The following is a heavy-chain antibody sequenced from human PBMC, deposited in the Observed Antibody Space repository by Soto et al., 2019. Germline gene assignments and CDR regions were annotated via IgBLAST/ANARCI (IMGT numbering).Heavy chain of an antibody. Sequence: GGSLRLSCEVSGITFNNYVMSWVRQAPGKGLEWVSAVSDSGSSTYYADSVKGRFTISRDNSKNTLYLQMNSLRAEDTAVYYCARDPYSGSARVFDYWGQGTLVTVSS. V-gene: IGHV3-23*01. D-gene: IGHD1-26*01. CDR3: ARDPYSGSARVFDY. CDR1: GITFNNYV. CDR2: VSDSGSST. J-gene: IGHJ4*02.